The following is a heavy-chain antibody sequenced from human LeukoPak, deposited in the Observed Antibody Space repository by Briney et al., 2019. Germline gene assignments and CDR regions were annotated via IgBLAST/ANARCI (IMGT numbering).Heavy chain of an antibody. CDR3: ARGDRGYCSSTSCYNSPFDP. CDR2: INPNSGGT. CDR1: GYTFTGYY. V-gene: IGHV1-2*02. D-gene: IGHD2-2*02. Sequence: ASVKVSCKASGYTFTGYYMHWVRQAPGQGLEWMGWINPNSGGTNYAQKFQGRVTMTRDTSISTAYMELSRLRSDDTAVYYCARGDRGYCSSTSCYNSPFDPWGQGTLVTVSS. J-gene: IGHJ5*02.